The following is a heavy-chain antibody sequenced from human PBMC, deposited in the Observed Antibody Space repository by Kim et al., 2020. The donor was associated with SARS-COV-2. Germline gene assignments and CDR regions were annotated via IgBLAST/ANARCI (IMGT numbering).Heavy chain of an antibody. J-gene: IGHJ5*02. CDR3: ARDISRNNWFDP. V-gene: IGHV3-74*01. Sequence: YADAVKGRYTISRDNAKNTLYLQMNSLRAEDTAVYYCARDISRNNWFDPWGQGTLVTVSS. D-gene: IGHD3-16*02.